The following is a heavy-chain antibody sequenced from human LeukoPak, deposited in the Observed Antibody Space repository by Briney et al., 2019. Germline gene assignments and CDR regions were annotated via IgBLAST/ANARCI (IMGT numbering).Heavy chain of an antibody. CDR3: AKGPARYCSGGSCYGDY. CDR1: GVSFSSYL. J-gene: IGHJ4*02. CDR2: VSGSGDRT. V-gene: IGHV3-23*01. D-gene: IGHD2-15*01. Sequence: GGSLRLSCAASGVSFSSYLMTWVRQAPGKGLEWVSSVSGSGDRTYYADSVKGRFTISRDNSKNTLYLQMNSLRAEDTAVYYCAKGPARYCSGGSCYGDYWGQGTLVTVSS.